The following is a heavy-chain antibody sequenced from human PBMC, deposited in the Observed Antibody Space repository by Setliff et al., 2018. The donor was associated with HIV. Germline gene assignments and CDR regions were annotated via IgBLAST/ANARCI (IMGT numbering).Heavy chain of an antibody. CDR3: ARKGSSSRSQEYYYDF. CDR2: IYYSGST. V-gene: IGHV4-28*06. D-gene: IGHD6-13*01. J-gene: IGHJ4*02. CDR1: GGSISTSNW. Sequence: SETLSLTCTVAGGSISTSNWWGWIRQTPVKGLEWIGYIYYSGSTNYNPSIKIRVTMSLDTSKNQLSLKLNSVTAFEPAVYYCARKGSSSRSQEYYYDFWGQGTLVTVSS.